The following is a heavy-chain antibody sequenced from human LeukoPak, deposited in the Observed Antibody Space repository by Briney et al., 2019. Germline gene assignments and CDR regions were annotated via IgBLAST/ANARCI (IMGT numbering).Heavy chain of an antibody. CDR3: ARTVAGT. J-gene: IGHJ4*02. V-gene: IGHV3-23*01. CDR1: GFTFSNYA. D-gene: IGHD6-19*01. Sequence: GGSLRLSCAASGFTFSNYAMSWVRQAPGKGLEWVSGISGSGGSTYYADSVKGRFTISRDNAKNSLYLQMNSLRAEDTAVYYCARTVAGTWGQGTLVTVSS. CDR2: ISGSGGST.